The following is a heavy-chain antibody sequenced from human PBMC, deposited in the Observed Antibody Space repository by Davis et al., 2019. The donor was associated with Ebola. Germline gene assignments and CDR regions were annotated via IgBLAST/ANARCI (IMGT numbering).Heavy chain of an antibody. CDR3: ARAKFGETLFDY. J-gene: IGHJ4*02. V-gene: IGHV3-13*04. D-gene: IGHD3-10*01. CDR1: GFTFRSYD. Sequence: PGESLTLSCAASGFTFRSYDMHWVRQVRGKALEWVSAIGTAGDTYYAGSVKGRFTISRENAKNSLYLQMNSLRAGDTAVYFCARAKFGETLFDYWGQGTLVTVSS. CDR2: IGTAGDT.